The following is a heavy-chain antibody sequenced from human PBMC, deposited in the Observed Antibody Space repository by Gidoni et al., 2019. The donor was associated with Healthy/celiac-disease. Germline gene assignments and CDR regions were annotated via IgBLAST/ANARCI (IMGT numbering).Heavy chain of an antibody. CDR2: IYYSGST. CDR1: VGSISSYY. CDR3: ARGVVTSWGWYFDL. V-gene: IGHV4-59*01. Sequence: QVQLQESGPGLVKPSETLSLTCTVSVGSISSYYWSWIRQPPGKGLEWIGYIYYSGSTNYNPSLKSRVTISVDTSKNQFSLKLSSVTAADTAVYYCARGVVTSWGWYFDLWGRGTLVTVSS. J-gene: IGHJ2*01. D-gene: IGHD2-21*02.